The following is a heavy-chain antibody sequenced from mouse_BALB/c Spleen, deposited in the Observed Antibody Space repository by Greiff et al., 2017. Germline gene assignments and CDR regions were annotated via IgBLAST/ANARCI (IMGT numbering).Heavy chain of an antibody. CDR2: ISSGGGST. CDR3: ARQSPYYFDY. Sequence: EVMLVESGGGLVKPGGSLKLSCAASGFAFSSYDMSWVRQTPEKRLEWVAYISSGGGSTYYPDTVKGRFTISRDNAKNTLYLQMSSLKSEDTAMYYCARQSPYYFDYWGQGTTLTVSS. V-gene: IGHV5-12-1*01. J-gene: IGHJ2*01. CDR1: GFAFSSYD.